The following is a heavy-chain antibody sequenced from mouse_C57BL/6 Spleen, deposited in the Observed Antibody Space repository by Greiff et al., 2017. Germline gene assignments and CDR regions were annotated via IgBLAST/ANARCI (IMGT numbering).Heavy chain of an antibody. CDR2: IDPSDSYT. Sequence: QVQLQQPGAELVRPGTSVKLSCKASGYTFTSYWMHWVKQRPGPGLEWIGVIDPSDSYTNYNQKFKGKATLTVAPSSSTAYMQLSSLTSEDSAVYYCARGGSTMVFRYAMDYGGQGTSVTVSS. D-gene: IGHD2-1*01. CDR1: GYTFTSYW. CDR3: ARGGSTMVFRYAMDY. V-gene: IGHV1-59*01. J-gene: IGHJ4*01.